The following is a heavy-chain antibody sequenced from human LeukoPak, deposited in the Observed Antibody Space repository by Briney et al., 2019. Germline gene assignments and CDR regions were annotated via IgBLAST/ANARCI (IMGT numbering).Heavy chain of an antibody. D-gene: IGHD3-10*01. CDR2: ISAYNGNT. CDR1: GYTCTSYC. V-gene: IGHV1-18*01. Sequence: GASLKFSCKASGYTCTSYCISWVRQAPGQGLEWMGWISAYNGNTNYAQKLQGRVTMTTDTSTSTAYMELRSLRSDDTAVYYCARFYGSGSYYTLPDYWGQGTLVTVSS. CDR3: ARFYGSGSYYTLPDY. J-gene: IGHJ4*02.